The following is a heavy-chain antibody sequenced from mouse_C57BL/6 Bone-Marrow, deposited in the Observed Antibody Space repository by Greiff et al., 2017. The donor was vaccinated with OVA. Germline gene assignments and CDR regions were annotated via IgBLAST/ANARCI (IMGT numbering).Heavy chain of an antibody. D-gene: IGHD1-1*01. CDR1: GYTFTSYW. J-gene: IGHJ1*03. V-gene: IGHV1-59*01. CDR2: IDPSDSYT. CDR3: EREGGDYGSSYDWYCDV. Sequence: QVQLQQPGAELVRPGTSVKLSCKASGYTFTSYWMHWVKQRPGQGLEWIGVIDPSDSYTNYNQKFKGKATLTVDTSSSTAYMQLSSLTSEDSAVYYCEREGGDYGSSYDWYCDVWGTGTTVTVSS.